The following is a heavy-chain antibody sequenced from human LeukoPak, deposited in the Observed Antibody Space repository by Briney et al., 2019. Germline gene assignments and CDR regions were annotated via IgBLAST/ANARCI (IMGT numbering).Heavy chain of an antibody. Sequence: PSETLSLTYTVSGGSISSYYWSWIRQPAGKGLEWIGRIYTSGSTNYNPSLKSRVTMSVDTSKNQFSLKLSSVTAADTAVYYCARSGHCSSTSCLHYYYMDVWGKGTTVTVSS. CDR3: ARSGHCSSTSCLHYYYMDV. CDR1: GGSISSYY. J-gene: IGHJ6*03. CDR2: IYTSGST. V-gene: IGHV4-4*07. D-gene: IGHD2-2*01.